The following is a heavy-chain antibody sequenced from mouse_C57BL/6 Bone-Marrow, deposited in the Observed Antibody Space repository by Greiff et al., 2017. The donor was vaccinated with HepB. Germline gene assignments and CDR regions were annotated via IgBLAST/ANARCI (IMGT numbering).Heavy chain of an antibody. CDR2: IWSGGST. J-gene: IGHJ1*03. Sequence: QVQLQQSGPGLVQPSQSLSITCTVSGFSLTSYGVHWVRQSPGKGLEWLGVIWSGGSTDYNAAFISRLSISKDNSKSQVFCKMNSLQADDTAIYYCARNGYYGSSYGYVDVWGTGTTVTVSS. CDR3: ARNGYYGSSYGYVDV. V-gene: IGHV2-2*01. D-gene: IGHD1-1*01. CDR1: GFSLTSYG.